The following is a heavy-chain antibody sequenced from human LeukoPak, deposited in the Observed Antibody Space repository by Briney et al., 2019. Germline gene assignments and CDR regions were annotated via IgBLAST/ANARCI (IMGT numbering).Heavy chain of an antibody. D-gene: IGHD3-10*01. Sequence: ASVKVSCKASGYTFTSYGISWVRQAPGQGLEWMGWTSAYNGNTNYAQKLQGRVTMTTDTSTSTAYMELRSLRSDDTAVYYCARGLTFGELSDWFDPWGQGTLVTVSS. CDR2: TSAYNGNT. V-gene: IGHV1-18*04. CDR1: GYTFTSYG. CDR3: ARGLTFGELSDWFDP. J-gene: IGHJ5*02.